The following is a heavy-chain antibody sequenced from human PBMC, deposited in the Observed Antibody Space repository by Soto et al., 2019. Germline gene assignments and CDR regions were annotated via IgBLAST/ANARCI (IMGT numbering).Heavy chain of an antibody. V-gene: IGHV4-31*03. Sequence: QVQLQESGPGLVKPSQTLSLTCTVSGGSISSGGYYWSWIRQHPGKGLEWIGYVYYSGSTYYNPSLKSRVTISVDTSKNQFSLKLSSVTAADTAVYYCARGNTVTTVRWFDPWGQGTLVTVSS. D-gene: IGHD4-4*01. CDR1: GGSISSGGYY. CDR3: ARGNTVTTVRWFDP. J-gene: IGHJ5*02. CDR2: VYYSGST.